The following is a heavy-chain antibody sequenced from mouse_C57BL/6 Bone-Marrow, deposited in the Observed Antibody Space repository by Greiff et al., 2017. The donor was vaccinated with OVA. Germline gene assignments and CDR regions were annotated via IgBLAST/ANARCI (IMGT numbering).Heavy chain of an antibody. J-gene: IGHJ2*01. CDR2: ISSGSSTI. D-gene: IGHD3-2*02. Sequence: DVQLVESGGGLVKPGGSLKLSCAASGFTFSDYGMHWVRQAPEKGLEWVAYISSGSSTIYYADTVKGRFTISRDNAKNTLFLQMTRLRSEDTAMYYCARQLRLYYFDYWGQGTTLTVSS. V-gene: IGHV5-17*01. CDR3: ARQLRLYYFDY. CDR1: GFTFSDYG.